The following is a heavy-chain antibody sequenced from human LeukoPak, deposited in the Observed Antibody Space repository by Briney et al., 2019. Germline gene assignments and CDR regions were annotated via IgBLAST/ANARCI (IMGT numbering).Heavy chain of an antibody. J-gene: IGHJ6*02. Sequence: GASVKVSCKASGYTFTSYDINWVRQATGQGLEWMGWMNPNSGNTGYAQKFQGRVIMTRNTSISTAYMELSSLRSEDTAVYYCARLIDCSSTSCYLYYYYYGMDVWGQGTTVTVSS. CDR3: ARLIDCSSTSCYLYYYYYGMDV. CDR2: MNPNSGNT. CDR1: GYTFTSYD. D-gene: IGHD2-2*01. V-gene: IGHV1-8*01.